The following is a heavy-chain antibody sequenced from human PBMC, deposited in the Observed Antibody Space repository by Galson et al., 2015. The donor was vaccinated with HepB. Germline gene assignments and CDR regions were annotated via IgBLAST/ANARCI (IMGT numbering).Heavy chain of an antibody. D-gene: IGHD3-22*01. Sequence: ETLSLTCTVSGGSVSSGSYYWSWIRQPPGKGLEWIGYIYYSGTTNYTPSLKSRVTISVDTSKNQFSLKLSSVTAADSAVYYCATSTYYYASSGYYYFDFWGQGTLVTVSS. V-gene: IGHV4-61*01. CDR1: GGSVSSGSYY. J-gene: IGHJ4*02. CDR3: ATSTYYYASSGYYYFDF. CDR2: IYYSGTT.